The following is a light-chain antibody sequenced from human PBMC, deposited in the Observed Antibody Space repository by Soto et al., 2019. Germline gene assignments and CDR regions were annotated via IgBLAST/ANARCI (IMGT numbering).Light chain of an antibody. CDR2: FNRDGSH. CDR3: QTWGTGGVV. V-gene: IGLV4-69*01. CDR1: SGHSSYA. J-gene: IGLJ2*01. Sequence: QPVLTQSPSASASLGGSVKLTCTLSSGHSSYAIAWHQQQPEKGPRYLMKFNRDGSHSKGDGIPDRFSGSSSGAERYLTISSLQSEDEADYYCQTWGTGGVVFGGGTKLTVL.